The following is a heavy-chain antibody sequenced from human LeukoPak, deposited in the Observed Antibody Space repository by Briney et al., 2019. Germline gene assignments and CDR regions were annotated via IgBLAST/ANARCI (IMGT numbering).Heavy chain of an antibody. CDR1: GFTFSSYW. D-gene: IGHD3-10*01. J-gene: IGHJ4*02. Sequence: GGSLRLSCAASGFTFSSYWMSWVRQAPGKGLEWVASINQDGSEKYYVDSVKGRFTISRDNANNSLYLQMNSLRADDTAVYYCARGVRMIRGSFDYWGQGSLVTVSS. CDR3: ARGVRMIRGSFDY. V-gene: IGHV3-7*04. CDR2: INQDGSEK.